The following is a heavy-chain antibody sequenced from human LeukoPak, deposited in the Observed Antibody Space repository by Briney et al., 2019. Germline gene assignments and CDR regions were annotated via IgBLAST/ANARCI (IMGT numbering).Heavy chain of an antibody. Sequence: SETLSLTCTVSRGSVSSSTYYWSWVRQLPGKGLEWIASIYYTGSTYYNPSLKSRVTISLDMSKNEFFLTMTSVTAADTAVYFCTAEKNGSPHYWGQGTQVTVSS. CDR1: RGSVSSSTYY. D-gene: IGHD2-8*01. CDR2: IYYTGST. J-gene: IGHJ4*02. V-gene: IGHV4-39*07. CDR3: TAEKNGSPHY.